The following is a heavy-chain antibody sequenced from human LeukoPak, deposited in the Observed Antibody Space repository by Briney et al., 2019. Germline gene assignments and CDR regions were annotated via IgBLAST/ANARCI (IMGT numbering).Heavy chain of an antibody. V-gene: IGHV1-2*06. J-gene: IGHJ5*02. D-gene: IGHD1-1*01. CDR3: ARDLGGIKPFDP. CDR2: ITPNSGGT. Sequence: GPRAYLSREASGYPLTGYYMHWVPGAPGQGFEWMGRITPNSGGTNYTQQSQGRVTMTRATSISRAHLELSRRRSDGTALYYGARDLGGIKPFDPWGQGTLVTVSS. CDR1: GYPLTGYY.